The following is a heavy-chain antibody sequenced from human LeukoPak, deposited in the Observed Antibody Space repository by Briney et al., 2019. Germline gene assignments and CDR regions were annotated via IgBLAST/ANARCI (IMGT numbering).Heavy chain of an antibody. V-gene: IGHV3-23*01. CDR3: AKGSAEIVQMVYVRGGPGSLFDN. J-gene: IGHJ4*02. Sequence: GGSLRLSCAASGFTFSSYAMSWVRQAPGKGLEWVSGISASGGNTYYADSVEGRFTISRDNSKNTLYLQMDSLRAEDTSMYYCAKGSAEIVQMVYVRGGPGSLFDNWGQGTLVTVSS. CDR2: ISASGGNT. D-gene: IGHD2-8*01. CDR1: GFTFSSYA.